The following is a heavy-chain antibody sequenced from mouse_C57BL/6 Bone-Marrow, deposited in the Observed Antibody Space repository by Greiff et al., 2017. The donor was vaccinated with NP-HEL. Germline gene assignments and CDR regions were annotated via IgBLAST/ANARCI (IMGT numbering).Heavy chain of an antibody. V-gene: IGHV1-81*01. J-gene: IGHJ4*01. CDR3: ARQGITTVVATSYYAMDY. Sequence: QVQLQQSGAELARPGASVKLSCKASGYTFTSYGISWVKQRTGQGLEWIGEIYPRSGNTYYNEKFKGKATLTADKSSSTAYMELRSLTSEDSAVYFCARQGITTVVATSYYAMDYWGQGTSVTVSS. CDR1: GYTFTSYG. CDR2: IYPRSGNT. D-gene: IGHD1-1*01.